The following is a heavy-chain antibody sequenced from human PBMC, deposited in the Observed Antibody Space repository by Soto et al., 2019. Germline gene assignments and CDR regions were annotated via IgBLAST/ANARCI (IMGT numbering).Heavy chain of an antibody. D-gene: IGHD3-22*01. CDR2: ISSSSTYT. J-gene: IGHJ4*02. Sequence: QVQLVESGGGLVKPGGSLRLSCAASGFTFSDFYMSWIRQAPGKGLEWFSYISSSSTYTNHADSVKGRFTISRDNAKNSLSLQMNSLRAEDTAVYYCARGMYYYDSSAYLGYWGQGTLVTVSS. CDR1: GFTFSDFY. CDR3: ARGMYYYDSSAYLGY. V-gene: IGHV3-11*05.